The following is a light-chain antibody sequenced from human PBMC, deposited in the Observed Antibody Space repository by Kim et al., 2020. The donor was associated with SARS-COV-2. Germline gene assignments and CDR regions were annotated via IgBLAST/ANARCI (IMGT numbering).Light chain of an antibody. J-gene: IGLJ1*01. Sequence: QSALTQPASVSGSPGQSITISCTGTSSDVGGYNYVSWYQQHPGKAPKLMIYDVSKRPSGVSNRFSGSKSGNTASLTISGLQAEDEVDYYCSSYTSSSIYVFGTGTKVTVL. CDR2: DVS. CDR3: SSYTSSSIYV. CDR1: SSDVGGYNY. V-gene: IGLV2-14*01.